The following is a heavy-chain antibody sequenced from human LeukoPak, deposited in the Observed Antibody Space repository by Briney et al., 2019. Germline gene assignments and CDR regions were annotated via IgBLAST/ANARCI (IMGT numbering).Heavy chain of an antibody. CDR3: ARVWYDYYGSGYYFDY. J-gene: IGHJ4*02. V-gene: IGHV4-4*07. CDR1: GGSINTYY. Sequence: SETLSLTCTVSGGSINTYYWSWIRQPAGKGLEWIGRIYSSGTTHYNPSLKSRVTMSVDTSKNQFSLKLSSVTAADTAVYYCARVWYDYYGSGYYFDYWGQGTLVTVSS. CDR2: IYSSGTT. D-gene: IGHD3-10*01.